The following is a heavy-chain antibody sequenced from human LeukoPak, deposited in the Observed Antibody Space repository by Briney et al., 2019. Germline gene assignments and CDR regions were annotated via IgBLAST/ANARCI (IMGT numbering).Heavy chain of an antibody. J-gene: IGHJ3*02. Sequence: ASVKVSCKASGYTFTSYDINWVRQATGQGLEWMGWISAYNGNTNYAQKLQGRVTMTTDTSTSTAYMELRSLRSDDTAVYYCARRDQLRGDAFDIWGQGTMVTVSS. D-gene: IGHD2-2*01. CDR3: ARRDQLRGDAFDI. CDR2: ISAYNGNT. CDR1: GYTFTSYD. V-gene: IGHV1-18*01.